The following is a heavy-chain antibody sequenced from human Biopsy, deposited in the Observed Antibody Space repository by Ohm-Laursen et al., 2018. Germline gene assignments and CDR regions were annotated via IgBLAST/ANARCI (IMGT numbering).Heavy chain of an antibody. D-gene: IGHD4-17*01. Sequence: GSLRLSCAASGFSVNDNYMSWVRQAPGKGLEWVSFIYGDGRTFYAGSVKDRFTLSRDTSNNLMFLQMDSLRADDTAVYYCASDLNGDPSAFDYWGQGTPVTVSS. CDR3: ASDLNGDPSAFDY. CDR2: IYGDGRT. CDR1: GFSVNDNY. J-gene: IGHJ4*02. V-gene: IGHV3-53*01.